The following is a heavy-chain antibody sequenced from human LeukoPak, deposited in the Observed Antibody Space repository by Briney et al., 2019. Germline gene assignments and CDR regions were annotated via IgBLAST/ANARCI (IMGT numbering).Heavy chain of an antibody. D-gene: IGHD3-16*02. CDR2: INHSGST. CDR3: ARPVMITFGGVIVSNWFDP. CDR1: GGSFSGYY. Sequence: SETLSLTCAVYGGSFSGYYWSWIRQPPGKGLEWIGEINHSGSTNYNPSLKSRVTISVDTSKNQFSLKLSSVTAADTAVYYCARPVMITFGGVIVSNWFDPWGQGTLVTVSS. J-gene: IGHJ5*02. V-gene: IGHV4-34*01.